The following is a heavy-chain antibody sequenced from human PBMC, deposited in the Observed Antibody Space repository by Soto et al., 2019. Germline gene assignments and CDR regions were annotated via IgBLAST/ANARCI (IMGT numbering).Heavy chain of an antibody. CDR3: ARAAAAGTWDVYYMDV. J-gene: IGHJ6*03. CDR2: INSDGSST. V-gene: IGHV3-74*01. D-gene: IGHD6-13*01. Sequence: GGSLRLSCAASGFTFSSYWMHWVRQAPGKGLVWVSRINSDGSSTSYADSVKGRFTISRDNAKNTLYLQMNSLRAEDTAVYYCARAAAAGTWDVYYMDVWGKGTTVTVSS. CDR1: GFTFSSYW.